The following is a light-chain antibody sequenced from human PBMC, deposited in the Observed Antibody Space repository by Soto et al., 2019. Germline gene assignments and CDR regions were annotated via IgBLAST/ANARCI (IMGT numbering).Light chain of an antibody. CDR2: GTS. V-gene: IGKV3-20*01. J-gene: IGKJ1*01. CDR1: QGVSSNY. CDR3: QHYGSSRT. Sequence: IVLTQSPATLSLSPGKRATLSCRASQGVSSNYLAWYQQKSGQAPRLLLYGTSSRATGIPERFSGSGSGTDFTLTISRLEPEDFAVYYCQHYGSSRTFGQGTKVDIK.